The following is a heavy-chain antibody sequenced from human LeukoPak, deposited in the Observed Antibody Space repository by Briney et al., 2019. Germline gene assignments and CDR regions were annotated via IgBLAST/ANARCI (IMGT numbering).Heavy chain of an antibody. V-gene: IGHV3-23*01. J-gene: IGHJ4*02. CDR3: ARGAGPDSSSWSIDY. CDR2: ISGSGGST. D-gene: IGHD6-13*01. Sequence: GGSLRLSCAASGFTFSSYAMSWVRQAPGKGLEWVSAISGSGGSTYYADSVKGRFTISRDNSKNTLYLQMNSLRAEDTAVYYCARGAGPDSSSWSIDYWGQGTLVTVSS. CDR1: GFTFSSYA.